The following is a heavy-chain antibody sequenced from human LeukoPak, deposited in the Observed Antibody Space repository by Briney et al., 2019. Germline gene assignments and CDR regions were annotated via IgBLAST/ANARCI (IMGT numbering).Heavy chain of an antibody. Sequence: ASVKVSCKVSGSTLTELSIHWVRQAPGEGLEWMGGFDPEDAETVYAQKLQGRVTMTTDTSTSTAYMELRSLRSDDTAVYYCARAKAPYSSDWTPWGQGTLVTVSS. CDR1: GSTLTELS. D-gene: IGHD6-19*01. J-gene: IGHJ5*02. CDR2: FDPEDAET. CDR3: ARAKAPYSSDWTP. V-gene: IGHV1-24*01.